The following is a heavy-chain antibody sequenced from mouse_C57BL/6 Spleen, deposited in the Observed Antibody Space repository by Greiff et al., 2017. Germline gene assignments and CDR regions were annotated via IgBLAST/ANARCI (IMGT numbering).Heavy chain of an antibody. D-gene: IGHD2-2*01. CDR2: IDPGNGTT. J-gene: IGHJ3*01. CDR3: AYYGNDGWFAY. Sequence: VQLQQSVAELVRPGASVKLSCTASGFNIKNTYMHWVKQSPEQGLEWMGRIDPGNGTTNYAPKFQGKATITADTSYNTSYLQLSSLTSEAPAIYYGAYYGNDGWFAYGGKGTLVTVSA. CDR1: GFNIKNTY. V-gene: IGHV14-3*01.